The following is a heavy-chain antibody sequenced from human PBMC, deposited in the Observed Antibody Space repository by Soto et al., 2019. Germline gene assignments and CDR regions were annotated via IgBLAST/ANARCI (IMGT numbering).Heavy chain of an antibody. V-gene: IGHV4-31*03. Sequence: SSETLSLTCTVSGGSISSGGYYWSWIRQHPGKGLEWIGYISYSGSTYYNPSLKSRVTISVDTSKNQFSLKLSSVTAADTAVYYCARGNIVVVPAAMDYWGQGTLVTVSS. CDR2: ISYSGST. J-gene: IGHJ4*02. CDR3: ARGNIVVVPAAMDY. CDR1: GGSISSGGYY. D-gene: IGHD2-2*01.